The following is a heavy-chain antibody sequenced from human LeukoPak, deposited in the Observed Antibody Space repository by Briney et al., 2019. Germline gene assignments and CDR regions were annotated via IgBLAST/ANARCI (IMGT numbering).Heavy chain of an antibody. J-gene: IGHJ4*02. CDR1: GFTFERYV. D-gene: IGHD2-8*01. CDR2: IHPNNGGV. CDR3: VKDAPNGSVDF. V-gene: IGHV3-9*01. Sequence: GGSLRLSCVTSGFTFERYVMHWMRLAPGKGLECVSSIHPNNGGVGYAASVKGRFAISRDNARNSLYLELTSLRPEDTAVYYCVKDAPNGSVDFWGRGTLVTVSS.